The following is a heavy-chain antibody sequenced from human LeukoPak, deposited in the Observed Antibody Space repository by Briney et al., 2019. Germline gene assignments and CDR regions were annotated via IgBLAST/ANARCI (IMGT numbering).Heavy chain of an antibody. D-gene: IGHD1-26*01. CDR1: GFTFNTYS. V-gene: IGHV3-48*01. J-gene: IGHJ4*02. CDR3: ARDRGGTYRGLDY. CDR2: ITSSSRTI. Sequence: GGSLRLSCAASGFTFNTYSMNWVRQAPGKGLEWVSDITSSSRTIYYADSVKGRFTISRDNAKNSLFLQMNSLRAEDTAVYYCARDRGGTYRGLDYWGQGTLVTVSS.